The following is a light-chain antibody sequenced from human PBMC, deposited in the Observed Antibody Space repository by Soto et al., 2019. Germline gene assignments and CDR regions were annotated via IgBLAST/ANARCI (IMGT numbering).Light chain of an antibody. CDR2: GAS. CDR3: HQSYSTPV. V-gene: IGKV1-39*01. J-gene: IGKJ2*01. CDR1: QSIRRF. Sequence: DIQMTQSPSSLSASVGDRVTITCRASQSIRRFLNWYQQKPVKAPKILIYGASSLQSGVPSRFSGSGSGTDFTRTISSLQPEDFATYDCHQSYSTPVFGQGTKLESK.